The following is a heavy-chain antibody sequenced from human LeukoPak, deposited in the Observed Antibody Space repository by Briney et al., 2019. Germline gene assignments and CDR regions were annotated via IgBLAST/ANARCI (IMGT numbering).Heavy chain of an antibody. CDR2: IIHIFGTA. Sequence: ASVKVSCKASGGTFSSYAISWVRPAPGQGLEWMGGIIHIFGTANYAQKFQGRVTITADESTSTAYMELSSLRSEDTAVYYCARDPIRYCSGGSCYAGLAFDIWGQGTMVTVSS. CDR3: ARDPIRYCSGGSCYAGLAFDI. D-gene: IGHD2-15*01. J-gene: IGHJ3*02. V-gene: IGHV1-69*13. CDR1: GGTFSSYA.